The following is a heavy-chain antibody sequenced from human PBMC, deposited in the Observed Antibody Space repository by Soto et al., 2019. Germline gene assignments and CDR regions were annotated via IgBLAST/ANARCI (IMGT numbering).Heavy chain of an antibody. V-gene: IGHV5-51*03. J-gene: IGHJ4*02. CDR2: IYPGDSDT. D-gene: IGHD2-2*01. Sequence: EVQLVQSGAEVKKPGESLKISCKGSGYSFTSYWIGWVRQMPGKGLEWMGIIYPGDSDTRYSPSFQGQVTISADKSIRPGYLQWRSLEGSDTAMYYCARLGGYCSSTKCYGGGDYWGQGTQVTVSS. CDR1: GYSFTSYW. CDR3: ARLGGYCSSTKCYGGGDY.